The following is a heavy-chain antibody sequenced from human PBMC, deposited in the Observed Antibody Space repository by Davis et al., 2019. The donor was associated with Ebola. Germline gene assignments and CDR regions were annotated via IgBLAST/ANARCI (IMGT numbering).Heavy chain of an antibody. CDR2: MNPNSGNT. D-gene: IGHD3-9*01. CDR3: ARVRLRYFDWFGRPENEYYFDY. CDR1: GYTFTSYD. Sequence: AASVKVSCKASGYTFTSYDINWVRQATGQGLEWMGWMNPNSGNTGYAQKFQGRVTMTRNTSISTAYMELSSLRSEDTAVYYCARVRLRYFDWFGRPENEYYFDYWGQGTLVTVSS. J-gene: IGHJ4*02. V-gene: IGHV1-8*01.